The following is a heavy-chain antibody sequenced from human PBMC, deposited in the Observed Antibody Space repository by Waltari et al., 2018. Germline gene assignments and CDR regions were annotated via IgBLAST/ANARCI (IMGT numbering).Heavy chain of an antibody. D-gene: IGHD2-21*01. CDR2: IYYSGST. V-gene: IGHV4-59*08. CDR3: ARHDSGAFDI. CDR1: GGSISSYY. Sequence: QVQLQESGPGLVKPSETLSLTCTVSGGSISSYYWSWIRQPPGKGLEWIGYIYYSGSTNHNPSLKSRVTISVDTSKNQFSLKLSSVTAADTAVYYCARHDSGAFDIWGQGTMVTVSS. J-gene: IGHJ3*02.